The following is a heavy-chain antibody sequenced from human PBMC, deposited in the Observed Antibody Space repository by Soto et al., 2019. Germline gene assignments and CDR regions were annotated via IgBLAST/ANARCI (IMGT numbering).Heavy chain of an antibody. CDR2: IYWDDDK. CDR1: GFSLSTSGVG. CDR3: ALGSGGYAYYFEY. V-gene: IGHV2-5*02. J-gene: IGHJ4*02. D-gene: IGHD6-19*01. Sequence: QITLKDSGPTLVKPTQTLTLTCTFSGFSLSTSGVGVGWIRQPPGKALEWLALIYWDDDKRYSPSLKSRLTIPQAPTKSQVVLTLTNIDPVDTGTYYVALGSGGYAYYFEYWRQGTLVTLCS.